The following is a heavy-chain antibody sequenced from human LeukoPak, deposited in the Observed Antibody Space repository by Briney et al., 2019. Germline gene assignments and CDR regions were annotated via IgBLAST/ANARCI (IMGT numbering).Heavy chain of an antibody. J-gene: IGHJ4*02. V-gene: IGHV3-66*01. CDR2: IYSGGST. Sequence: GGSLRLSCAASGFTVSSNYMSSVRQAPGKGLEWVSVIYSGGSTYYADSVRGRFTISRDNSKNTLYLQMNSLRAEDTAVYYCARDGGYRDYFDYWGQGTLVTVSS. D-gene: IGHD3-16*01. CDR1: GFTVSSNY. CDR3: ARDGGYRDYFDY.